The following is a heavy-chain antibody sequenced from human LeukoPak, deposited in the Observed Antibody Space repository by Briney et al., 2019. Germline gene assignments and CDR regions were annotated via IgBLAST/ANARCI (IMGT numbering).Heavy chain of an antibody. CDR3: ATYSGSYSPYFDY. D-gene: IGHD1-26*01. CDR2: INLNSGGT. J-gene: IGHJ4*02. Sequence: ASVKVSCKASGYTFTGSYMHWVRQAPGQGLEWMGWINLNSGGTNYAQKFQGRVTMTRDTSISTAYMELSRLRSDDTAVYYCATYSGSYSPYFDYWGQGTLVTVSS. V-gene: IGHV1-2*02. CDR1: GYTFTGSY.